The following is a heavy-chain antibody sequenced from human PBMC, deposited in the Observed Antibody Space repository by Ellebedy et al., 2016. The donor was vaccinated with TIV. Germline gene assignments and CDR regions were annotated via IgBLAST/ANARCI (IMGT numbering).Heavy chain of an antibody. CDR1: GDSVSSNTAS. D-gene: IGHD6-13*01. V-gene: IGHV6-1*01. J-gene: IGHJ4*02. Sequence: SQTLSLTCXISGDSVSSNTASWNWIRQSPSRGLEWLGRTYYRSKWYDDYAASVKSRITINADTSKNQFSLQLNSVTPEDTAVYYCARGGIGDTVFLFHYWGQGTLVTVSS. CDR2: TYYRSKWYD. CDR3: ARGGIGDTVFLFHY.